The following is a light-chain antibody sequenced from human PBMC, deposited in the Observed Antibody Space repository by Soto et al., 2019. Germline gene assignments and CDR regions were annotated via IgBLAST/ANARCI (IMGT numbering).Light chain of an antibody. Sequence: DIVMTQSPLSLPVTPGEPASISCRASQSLLHSNGYNYLDWYLQKPGQSPQLLIYLGSNRASGVPDRVSGSGSGTDFTLKISRVEAEDVGVYYCMEALQTPLPVGGGTKVEIK. CDR3: MEALQTPLP. CDR2: LGS. CDR1: QSLLHSNGYNY. J-gene: IGKJ4*01. V-gene: IGKV2-28*01.